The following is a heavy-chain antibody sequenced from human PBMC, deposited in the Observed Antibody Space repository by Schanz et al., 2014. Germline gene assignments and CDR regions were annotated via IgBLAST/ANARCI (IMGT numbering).Heavy chain of an antibody. V-gene: IGHV3-48*01. CDR2: IKISGDV. D-gene: IGHD4-17*01. CDR1: GFSFSDYS. CDR3: AKEESPPRLVDY. Sequence: EVQLVESGGGLVQSGGSLRLSCAASGFSFSDYSMNWVRQAPGKGLEWISYIKISGDVFYTDSVKGRFTVSRDNSKNTVYLQMTSLRAEDTAVYYCAKEESPPRLVDYWGQGTLVTVSS. J-gene: IGHJ4*02.